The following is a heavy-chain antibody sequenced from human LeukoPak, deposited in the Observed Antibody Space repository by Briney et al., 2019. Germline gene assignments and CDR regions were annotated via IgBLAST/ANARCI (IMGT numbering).Heavy chain of an antibody. V-gene: IGHV1-8*01. CDR1: GYTFTSYD. CDR2: MNPNSGNT. Sequence: GASVKVSCKASGYTFTSYDINWVRQATGQGLEWMGWMNPNSGNTGYAQKFQGRVTMTRNTSISTAYMELSSLRSEDTAVYYCARMARVSSGRLELRRTSVYYYYMDVWGKGTTVTVSS. J-gene: IGHJ6*03. D-gene: IGHD5-24*01. CDR3: ARMARVSSGRLELRRTSVYYYYMDV.